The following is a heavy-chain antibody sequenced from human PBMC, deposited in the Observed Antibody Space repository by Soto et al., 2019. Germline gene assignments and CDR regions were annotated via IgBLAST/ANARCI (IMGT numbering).Heavy chain of an antibody. CDR3: ARHYSSGSRNWFDP. J-gene: IGHJ5*02. D-gene: IGHD6-19*01. V-gene: IGHV4-39*01. CDR2: IYYSGST. Sequence: PSETLSLTCSVSGGSINSSSYFWGWVRQPPGKALEWIGSIYYSGSTYYNPSLRSRVTISVDTSKNQFSLKLSSVTAADTAVFYCARHYSSGSRNWFDPWGQGTLVTVSS. CDR1: GGSINSSSYF.